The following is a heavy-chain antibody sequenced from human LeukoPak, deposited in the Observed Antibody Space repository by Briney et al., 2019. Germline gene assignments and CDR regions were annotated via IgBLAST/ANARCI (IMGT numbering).Heavy chain of an antibody. CDR2: ISWNSGSI. V-gene: IGHV3-9*01. Sequence: PGGSLRLSCAASGFTFDDYAVHWVRQAPGKGLEWVSGISWNSGSIGYADSVKGRVTISRDNAKNSLYLQMNSLRPEDTALYYCAKGKGPYSTKLLWFGELGEYNWFDPWGQGTLVTVSS. CDR3: AKGKGPYSTKLLWFGELGEYNWFDP. D-gene: IGHD3-10*01. CDR1: GFTFDDYA. J-gene: IGHJ5*02.